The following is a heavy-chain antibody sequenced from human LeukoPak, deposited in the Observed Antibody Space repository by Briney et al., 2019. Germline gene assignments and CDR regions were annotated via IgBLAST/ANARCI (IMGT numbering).Heavy chain of an antibody. CDR1: GGSISSGDYY. V-gene: IGHV4-30-4*08. CDR3: ATSEGLFTFDI. CDR2: IYYSGST. D-gene: IGHD2-2*01. J-gene: IGHJ3*02. Sequence: SQTLSLTCTVSGGSISSGDYYWSWIRQPPGKGLEWIGYIYYSGSTYYSPSLKSRVTISVDTSKNQFSLKLSSVTAADTAVYYCATSEGLFTFDIWGQGTMVTVSS.